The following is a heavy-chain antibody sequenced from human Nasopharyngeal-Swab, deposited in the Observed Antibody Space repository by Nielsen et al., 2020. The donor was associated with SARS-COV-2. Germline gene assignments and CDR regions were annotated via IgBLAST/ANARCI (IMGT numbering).Heavy chain of an antibody. V-gene: IGHV3-9*01. D-gene: IGHD3-22*01. CDR1: GFTFDDYA. J-gene: IGHJ2*01. CDR3: AKAGGYPRGIWYFDL. CDR2: ISWNSGSI. Sequence: GGSLRLSCAASGFTFDDYAIHWVRQAPGKGLEWVSGISWNSGSIGYADSVKGRFTISRDNAKNSLYLQMNSLRAEDTALYYCAKAGGYPRGIWYFDLWGRGTLVTVSS.